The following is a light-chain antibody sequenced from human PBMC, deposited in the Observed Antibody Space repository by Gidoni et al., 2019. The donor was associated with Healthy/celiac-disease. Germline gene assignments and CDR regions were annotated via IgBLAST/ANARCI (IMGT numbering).Light chain of an antibody. J-gene: IGLJ3*02. V-gene: IGLV1-47*02. CDR3: AAWDDSLSGPV. Sequence: QSVLPQPPSASGTPGQRVTLSCSGSSSNIGSNYVYWYQQLPGTAPKLLIYSNNQRPSGVPDRFSGSKSGTSASLAISGLRSEDEADYYCAAWDDSLSGPVFGGGTKLTVL. CDR1: SSNIGSNY. CDR2: SNN.